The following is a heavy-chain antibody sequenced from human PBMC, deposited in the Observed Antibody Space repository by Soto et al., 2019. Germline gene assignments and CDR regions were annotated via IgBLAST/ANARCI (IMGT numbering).Heavy chain of an antibody. CDR3: ALSMTCTTYS. D-gene: IGHD2-21*01. Sequence: QVQVQESGPGMVKPSETLTLNCTVSGASISRYHCSWIRRPPGKGLEWMGHIYYSGTADYHPSLESRVTMSVDRSKNRFSLKVRSVSAADTAPYHCALSMTCTTYSWGQGTRVTVSS. CDR1: GASISRYH. V-gene: IGHV4-59*01. CDR2: IYYSGTA. J-gene: IGHJ4*02.